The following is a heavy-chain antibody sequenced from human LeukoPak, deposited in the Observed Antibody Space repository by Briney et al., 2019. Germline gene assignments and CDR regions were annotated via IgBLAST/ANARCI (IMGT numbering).Heavy chain of an antibody. J-gene: IGHJ4*02. CDR2: INQDGSEK. V-gene: IGHV3-7*01. D-gene: IGHD3-3*01. CDR1: EFTFSSYW. Sequence: GGSLRLSCAASEFTFSSYWMSWVRQAPGKGLEWVANINQDGSEKDYVDSVKGRFTVSRDNAKNLLYLQMNSLRAEDTAVYYCARSIFGVVMYYWGQGTLVTVSS. CDR3: ARSIFGVVMYY.